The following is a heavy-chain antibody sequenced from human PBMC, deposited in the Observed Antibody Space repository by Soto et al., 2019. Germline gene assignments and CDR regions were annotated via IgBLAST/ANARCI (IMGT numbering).Heavy chain of an antibody. Sequence: GGSLRLSCATSGFTFSIYWMTWVRQVPGKGLEWVANINQDGTEKYYLASVKGRFTISRDNAKDSLDLQMNALSADDTAVYYCAKAPDGSGREYYCDYWGQGTLVTVSS. CDR2: INQDGTEK. J-gene: IGHJ4*02. V-gene: IGHV3-7*01. D-gene: IGHD3-10*01. CDR3: AKAPDGSGREYYCDY. CDR1: GFTFSIYW.